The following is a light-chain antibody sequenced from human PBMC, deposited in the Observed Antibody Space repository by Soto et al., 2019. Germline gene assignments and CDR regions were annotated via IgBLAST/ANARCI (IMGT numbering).Light chain of an antibody. CDR1: SSDVGGYNY. CDR2: DVN. V-gene: IGLV2-11*01. J-gene: IGLJ1*01. CDR3: CSYAGSNTLNV. Sequence: QSVLTQPRSVSGSPGQSVTISCTGTSSDVGGYNYVSWYQQHPGKAPKLMIYDVNKRPSGVPDRFSGSKSGNTASLTISGLQAEDEADYYCCSYAGSNTLNVFGTGTKLTVL.